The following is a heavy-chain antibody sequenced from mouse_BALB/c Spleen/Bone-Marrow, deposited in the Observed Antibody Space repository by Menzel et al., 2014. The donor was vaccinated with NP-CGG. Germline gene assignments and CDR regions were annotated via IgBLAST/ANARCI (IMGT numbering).Heavy chain of an antibody. V-gene: IGHV5-12-1*01. J-gene: IGHJ2*01. Sequence: DVKLVESGGGLVKPGGSLKLSCAASGFAFSSYDMSWVRQTPEKRLEWVAYISSGGGSTYYPGTVKGRFTISRDNAKNTLYLQMSSLKSEDTAMYYCARHRYYFDYWGQGTTLTVSS. CDR2: ISSGGGST. CDR3: ARHRYYFDY. CDR1: GFAFSSYD.